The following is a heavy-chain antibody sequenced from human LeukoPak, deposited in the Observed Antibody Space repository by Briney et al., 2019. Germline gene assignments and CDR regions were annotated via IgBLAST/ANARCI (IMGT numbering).Heavy chain of an antibody. CDR2: ISSSGTTI. D-gene: IGHD5-12*01. V-gene: IGHV3-11*01. J-gene: IGHJ4*02. CDR1: GFTFSDNY. CDR3: VRKALGYRLGYGDY. Sequence: GGSLRLSCAASGFTFSDNYMGWIRQAPGKGLEWVSYISSSGTTIYYADSVKGRFTISRDNAKNSLYLQMNSLRAEDTAVYFCVRKALGYRLGYGDYWGQGTRVTVSS.